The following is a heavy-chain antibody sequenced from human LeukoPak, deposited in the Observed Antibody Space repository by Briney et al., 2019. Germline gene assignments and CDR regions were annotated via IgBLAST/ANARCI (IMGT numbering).Heavy chain of an antibody. CDR1: GYSISSGYY. J-gene: IGHJ4*02. D-gene: IGHD1-26*01. CDR3: ATSRNSGSLDY. Sequence: PSETLSLTCAVSGYSISSGYYWGWIRQPPGKGLEWIGSIYHSGSTYYNPSLKSRVTISVDTSKNQFSLKLSSVTAADTAVYYRATSRNSGSLDYWGQGTLVTVSS. V-gene: IGHV4-38-2*01. CDR2: IYHSGST.